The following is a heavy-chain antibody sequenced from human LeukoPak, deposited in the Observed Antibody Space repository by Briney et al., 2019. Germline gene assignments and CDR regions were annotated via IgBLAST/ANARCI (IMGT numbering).Heavy chain of an antibody. CDR3: ARTTYYYDSSGYFDY. Sequence: PGGSLRLSCAASGFTVSSNYMSWVRQAPGKGLEWVSVIYSGGSTYYADYVKGRFTISRDNSKNTLYLQMNSLRAEDTAVYYYARTTYYYDSSGYFDYWGQGTLVTVSS. V-gene: IGHV3-53*01. CDR2: IYSGGST. D-gene: IGHD3-22*01. CDR1: GFTVSSNY. J-gene: IGHJ4*02.